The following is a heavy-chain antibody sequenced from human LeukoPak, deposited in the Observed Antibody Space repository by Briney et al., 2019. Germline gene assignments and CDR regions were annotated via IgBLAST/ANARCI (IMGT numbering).Heavy chain of an antibody. CDR3: TSWGDTTAEYFQR. CDR2: IKQDGSEK. V-gene: IGHV3-7*01. D-gene: IGHD2-21*02. J-gene: IGHJ1*01. CDR1: GFTFSSYW. Sequence: GGSLRLSCAASGFTFSSYWMSWVRQAPGKGLEWVANIKQDGSEKYYVDSVKGRFTISRDNAKNSLYLQMNSLRVEDTAVYYCTSWGDTTAEYFQRWGQGTLVTVSS.